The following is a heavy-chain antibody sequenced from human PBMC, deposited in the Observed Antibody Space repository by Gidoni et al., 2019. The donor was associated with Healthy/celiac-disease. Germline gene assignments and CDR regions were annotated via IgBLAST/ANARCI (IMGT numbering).Heavy chain of an antibody. J-gene: IGHJ4*02. V-gene: IGHV3-23*01. CDR1: GFTFRSYA. Sequence: EVQLLESGGGLVQPGGSLRLSCAASGFTFRSYAMSWVRQAPGKGLEWVSAISGSGGSTYYADSVKGRFTISRDNSKNTLYLQMNSLRAEDTAVYYCAKYSLPQTMIVVGGIDYWGQGTLVTVSS. CDR2: ISGSGGST. D-gene: IGHD3-22*01. CDR3: AKYSLPQTMIVVGGIDY.